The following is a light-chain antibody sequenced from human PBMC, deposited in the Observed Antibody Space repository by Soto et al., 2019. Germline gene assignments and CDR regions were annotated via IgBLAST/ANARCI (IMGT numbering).Light chain of an antibody. J-gene: IGKJ1*01. Sequence: EIVMTQSPATLSVSPRERIALSCRASLNIRNNLAWYQERPGQTPRPLLFGPSTMSTGIAARVHSRPSGPDFTRTISSLQSEDFALYYCQQYNDWPPTWTFGPGTKVDI. CDR3: QQYNDWPPTWT. CDR1: LNIRNN. CDR2: GPS. V-gene: IGKV3-15*01.